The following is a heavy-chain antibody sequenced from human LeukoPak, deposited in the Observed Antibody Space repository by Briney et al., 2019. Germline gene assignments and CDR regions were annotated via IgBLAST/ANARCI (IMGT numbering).Heavy chain of an antibody. CDR3: VSSTDYGDYWFDP. CDR2: ISYDGSNK. Sequence: PGGSLRLSCAASGFTFSSYGMHWVRQAPGKGLEWVAVISYDGSNKYYADSVKGRFTNSRDNSKNTLYLQMNSLRAEDTAVYYCVSSTDYGDYWFDPWGQGTLVTVSS. CDR1: GFTFSSYG. V-gene: IGHV3-30*03. J-gene: IGHJ5*02. D-gene: IGHD4-17*01.